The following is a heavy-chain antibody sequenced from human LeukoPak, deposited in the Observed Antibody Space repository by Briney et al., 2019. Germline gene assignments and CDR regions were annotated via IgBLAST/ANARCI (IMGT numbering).Heavy chain of an antibody. J-gene: IGHJ4*02. CDR1: GFTFSSYA. CDR3: ARGRYSSSWYGSFSSAGPFDY. Sequence: GRSLRLSCAASGFTFSSYAMHWVRQAPGKGLEWVAVISYDGSNKYYADSVKGRFTISRGNSKNTLYLQMNSLRAEDTAVYYCARGRYSSSWYGSFSSAGPFDYWGQGTLVTVSS. V-gene: IGHV3-30-3*01. CDR2: ISYDGSNK. D-gene: IGHD6-13*01.